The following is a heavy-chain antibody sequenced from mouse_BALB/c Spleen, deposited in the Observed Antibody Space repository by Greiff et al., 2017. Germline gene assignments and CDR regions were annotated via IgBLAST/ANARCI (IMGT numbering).Heavy chain of an antibody. CDR1: GFTFSSYA. D-gene: IGHD2-3*01. V-gene: IGHV5-6-5*01. J-gene: IGHJ4*01. Sequence: EVNLVESGGGLVKPGGSLKLSCAASGFTFSSYAMSWVRQTPEKRLEWVASISSGGSTYYPDSVKGRFTISRDNARNILYLQMSSLRSEDTAMYYCARDGYYAYYAMDYWGQGTSVTVSS. CDR2: ISSGGST. CDR3: ARDGYYAYYAMDY.